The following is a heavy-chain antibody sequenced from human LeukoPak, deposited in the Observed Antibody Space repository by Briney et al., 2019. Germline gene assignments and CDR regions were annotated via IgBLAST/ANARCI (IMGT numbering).Heavy chain of an antibody. D-gene: IGHD3-9*01. V-gene: IGHV1-18*01. CDR1: GYTFTSYG. J-gene: IGHJ4*02. Sequence: GASVKVSCKASGYTFTSYGISWVRQAPGQGLEWMGWISSYNGNTNYAQKVQGRVTMTTDTSTSTAYMELRSLRSDDTAVYYCARTYYDTLTGYYIDYWGQGTLVTVSS. CDR3: ARTYYDTLTGYYIDY. CDR2: ISSYNGNT.